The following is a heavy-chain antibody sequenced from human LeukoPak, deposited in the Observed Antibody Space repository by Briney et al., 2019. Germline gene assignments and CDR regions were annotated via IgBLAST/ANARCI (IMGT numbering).Heavy chain of an antibody. V-gene: IGHV4-34*01. CDR1: GGSFSGYY. CDR3: ARVSTSLAAAVDY. CDR2: INHSGRT. Sequence: SETLSLTCAVYGGSFSGYYWSWIRQPPGKGLEWIGEINHSGRTNYNPSLKSRVTISVDTSKNQFSLKLSSVTAAHTAVYYCARVSTSLAAAVDYWGQGTLVTVSS. D-gene: IGHD6-13*01. J-gene: IGHJ4*02.